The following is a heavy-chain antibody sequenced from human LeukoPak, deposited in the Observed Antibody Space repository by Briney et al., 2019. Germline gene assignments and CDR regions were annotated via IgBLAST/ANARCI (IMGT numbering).Heavy chain of an antibody. CDR1: GGSISSSSYY. CDR3: ASITIFGVVIF. D-gene: IGHD3-3*01. CDR2: IYYSGST. V-gene: IGHV4-39*07. Sequence: SETLSLTCTVSGGSISSSSYYWGWIRQPPGKGLEWIGSIYYSGSTYYNPSLKSRVTISVDTSKNQFSLKLSSVTAADTAVYYCASITIFGVVIFWGQGTLVTASS. J-gene: IGHJ4*02.